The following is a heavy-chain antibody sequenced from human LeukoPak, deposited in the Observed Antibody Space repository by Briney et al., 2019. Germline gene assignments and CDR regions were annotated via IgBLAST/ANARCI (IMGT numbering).Heavy chain of an antibody. D-gene: IGHD3-3*01. J-gene: IGHJ4*02. V-gene: IGHV4-34*01. Sequence: SETLSLTCAVYGGSFSGYYWSWIRQPPGKGLEWIGEINHSGSTNYNPSLKSRVTISVDTSKNQFSLKLSSVTAADTAVYYCARERPRYDFWGVYPVDSWGQGPLVPASS. CDR3: ARERPRYDFWGVYPVDS. CDR2: INHSGST. CDR1: GGSFSGYY.